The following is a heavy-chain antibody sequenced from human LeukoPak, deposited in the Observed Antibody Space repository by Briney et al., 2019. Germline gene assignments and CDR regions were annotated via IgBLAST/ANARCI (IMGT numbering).Heavy chain of an antibody. V-gene: IGHV3-23*01. D-gene: IGHD2-15*01. CDR2: ISGSGGST. CDR1: GFTFSSYA. Sequence: GGSLRLSCAASGFTFSSYAMSWVPQAPGKGLEWVSAISGSGGSTYYADSVKGRFTISRDNSKNTLYLQMNSLRAEETAVYYCAKYLSDGCSCYGCDAFDIWGQGTMVTVSS. CDR3: AKYLSDGCSCYGCDAFDI. J-gene: IGHJ3*02.